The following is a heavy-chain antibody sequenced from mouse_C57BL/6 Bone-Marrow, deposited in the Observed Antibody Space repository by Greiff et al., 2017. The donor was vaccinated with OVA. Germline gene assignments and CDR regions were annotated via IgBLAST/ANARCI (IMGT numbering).Heavy chain of an antibody. CDR3: ARDTTVVAEGFDY. CDR1: GFTFSDYG. CDR2: ISSGSSTT. J-gene: IGHJ2*01. Sequence: EVQLVESGGGLVKPGGSLKLSCAASGFTFSDYGMHWVRQAPEKGLEWVAYISSGSSTTYYADTVKGRFTISRDNAKNTLFLQMTSLRSEDTAMYYCARDTTVVAEGFDYWGQGTTLTVSS. D-gene: IGHD1-1*01. V-gene: IGHV5-17*01.